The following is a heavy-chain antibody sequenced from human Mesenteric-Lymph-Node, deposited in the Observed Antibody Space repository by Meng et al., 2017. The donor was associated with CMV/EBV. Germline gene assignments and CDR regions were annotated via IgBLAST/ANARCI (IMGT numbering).Heavy chain of an antibody. CDR3: ARRVGDSSGYVDY. V-gene: IGHV5-51*01. D-gene: IGHD3-22*01. Sequence: KVSCKGSGYSFTSYWIGWVRQMAGKGLEWMGIIYPGDSDTRYSPSFQGQVTILADKSISTAYPQWSSLKASDTAMYYCARRVGDSSGYVDYWGQGTLVTVSS. CDR1: GYSFTSYW. CDR2: IYPGDSDT. J-gene: IGHJ4*02.